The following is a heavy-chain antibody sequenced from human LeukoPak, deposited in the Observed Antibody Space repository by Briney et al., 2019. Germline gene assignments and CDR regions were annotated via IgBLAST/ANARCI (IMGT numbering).Heavy chain of an antibody. CDR2: IYSGGGT. CDR1: GFTVINNY. CDR3: ARFGYVAAVDV. J-gene: IGHJ4*02. Sequence: GGSLRLSCAASGFTVINNYMRWVRQAPGKGLEWVSSIYSGGGTSYADSVKGRFSISRDNAKNLVYLQMNSLRAEDTAVYHCARFGYVAAVDVWGQGTPVTVSS. V-gene: IGHV3-66*01. D-gene: IGHD2-15*01.